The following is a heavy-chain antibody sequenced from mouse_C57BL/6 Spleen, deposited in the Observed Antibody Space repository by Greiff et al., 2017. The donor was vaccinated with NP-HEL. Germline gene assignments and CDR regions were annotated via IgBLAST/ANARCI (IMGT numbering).Heavy chain of an antibody. D-gene: IGHD1-1*01. V-gene: IGHV1-59*01. CDR3: ARSETVDY. Sequence: QVQLQQSGAELVKPGASVKLSCKASGYTFTSYWMHWVKQRPGQGLEWIGVIDPSDSYTNYNQKFKGKATLTADTSSSTAYMPLSRLTSEYSAVYYCARSETVDYWGQGTTLTVSS. J-gene: IGHJ2*01. CDR2: IDPSDSYT. CDR1: GYTFTSYW.